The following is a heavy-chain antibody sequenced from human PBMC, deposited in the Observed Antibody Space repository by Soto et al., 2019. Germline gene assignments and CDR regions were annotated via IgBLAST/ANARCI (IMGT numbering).Heavy chain of an antibody. Sequence: GGSLRLSCAASGFTFSSYWMSWVRQAPGKGLEWVASLKQDGSENHYVDSVKGRFTISRDNAKNSLYLQMNSLRAEDTAVYYRAISSGYGKSGSGTTYDYWGQGTLVTVSS. J-gene: IGHJ4*02. CDR1: GFTFSSYW. V-gene: IGHV3-7*02. CDR2: LKQDGSEN. D-gene: IGHD5-12*01. CDR3: AISSGYGKSGSGTTYDY.